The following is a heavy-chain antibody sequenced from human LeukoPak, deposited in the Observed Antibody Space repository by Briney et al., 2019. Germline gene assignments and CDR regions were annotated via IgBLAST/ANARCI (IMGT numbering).Heavy chain of an antibody. CDR3: ARGGTYYEMDYYYGMDV. V-gene: IGHV3-30-3*01. J-gene: IGHJ6*02. CDR1: GFTFSSYA. CDR2: MSYDGSNK. D-gene: IGHD3-3*01. Sequence: GGSLRLSCAASGFTFSSYAMHWVRQAPGKGLEWVAVMSYDGSNKYYADSVEGRFTISRDNSKNTLYLQMNSLRAEDTAVYYCARGGTYYEMDYYYGMDVWGRGTTVTVSS.